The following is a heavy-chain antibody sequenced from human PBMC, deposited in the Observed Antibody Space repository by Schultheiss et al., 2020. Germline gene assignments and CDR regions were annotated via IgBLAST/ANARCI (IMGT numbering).Heavy chain of an antibody. CDR1: GFTFSNAW. D-gene: IGHD5-18*01. CDR3: TTSEIQLWYYYGMDV. CDR2: IKSKTDGGTT. V-gene: IGHV3-15*07. J-gene: IGHJ6*02. Sequence: GGSLRLSCAASGFTFSNAWMNWVRQAPGKGLEWVGRIKSKTDGGTTDYAAPVKGRFTISRDNSKNTLYLQMNSLRAGDTAVYYCTTSEIQLWYYYGMDVWGQGTTVTVSS.